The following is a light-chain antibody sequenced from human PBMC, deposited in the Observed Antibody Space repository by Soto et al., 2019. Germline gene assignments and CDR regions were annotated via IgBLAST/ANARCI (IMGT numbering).Light chain of an antibody. J-gene: IGKJ5*01. CDR2: GAS. CDR1: QSVSSSY. Sequence: EIVLTQSPGTLSLSPGERATLSCRASQSVSSSYLAWYQQKPGQAPRLLIYGASSRATGIPDRFSGGGSGTDFTLTISRLEPEDFAVYYCQQYGGSPPVTFGQGTRLEIK. V-gene: IGKV3-20*01. CDR3: QQYGGSPPVT.